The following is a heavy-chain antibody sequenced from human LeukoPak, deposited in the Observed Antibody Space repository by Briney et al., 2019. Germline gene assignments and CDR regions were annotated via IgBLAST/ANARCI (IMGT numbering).Heavy chain of an antibody. J-gene: IGHJ3*02. CDR1: GFTLRGHS. Sequence: GGSLRLSCSATGFTLRGHSMNWVRQAPGKGLEWVSYISSSSSTIYYADSVKGRFTISRDNAKNSLYLQMNSLRAEDTAVYYCARDIVSSSWYWDAFDIWGQGTMVTVSS. CDR2: ISSSSSTI. V-gene: IGHV3-48*01. CDR3: ARDIVSSSWYWDAFDI. D-gene: IGHD6-13*01.